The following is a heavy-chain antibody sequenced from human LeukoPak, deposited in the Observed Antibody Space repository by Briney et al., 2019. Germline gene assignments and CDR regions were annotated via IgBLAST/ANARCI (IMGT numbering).Heavy chain of an antibody. CDR2: INAGNGNT. V-gene: IGHV1-3*01. Sequence: ASVKVSCKASGYTFTSYAMHWVRQAPGQRLEWMGWINAGNGNTKYSQKFQGRVTITRDTSASTAYMEPSSLRSEDTAVYYCARDQARWYSSGWYNPWGQGTLVTVSS. J-gene: IGHJ5*02. CDR1: GYTFTSYA. D-gene: IGHD6-19*01. CDR3: ARDQARWYSSGWYNP.